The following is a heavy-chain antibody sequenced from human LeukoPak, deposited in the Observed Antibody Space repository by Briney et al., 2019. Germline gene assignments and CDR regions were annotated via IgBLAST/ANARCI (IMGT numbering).Heavy chain of an antibody. Sequence: PGGSLRLSCAASGSTFSSYEMNWVRQAPGKGLEWVANIKQDGSEKYYVDSVKGRFTISRDNAKNSLYLQMNSLRAEDTAVYYCARGYIAVAPGWGQGTLVTVSS. CDR3: ARGYIAVAPG. V-gene: IGHV3-7*01. CDR1: GSTFSSYE. CDR2: IKQDGSEK. J-gene: IGHJ4*02. D-gene: IGHD6-19*01.